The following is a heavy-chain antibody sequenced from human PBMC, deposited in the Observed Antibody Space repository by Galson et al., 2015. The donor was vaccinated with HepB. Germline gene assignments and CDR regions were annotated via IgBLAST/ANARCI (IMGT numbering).Heavy chain of an antibody. J-gene: IGHJ3*02. V-gene: IGHV3-23*01. D-gene: IGHD4-17*01. CDR2: IRGDGGVT. CDR1: GFTFSNYA. Sequence: SLRLSCAASGFTFSNYAITWVRQAPGKGLEWVSSIRGDGGVTYYADSVKGRFTISRDNSKNMLYLEMSSLRAEDTATYYCGRDPNGDYLGAFDIWGQGTMVTVSS. CDR3: GRDPNGDYLGAFDI.